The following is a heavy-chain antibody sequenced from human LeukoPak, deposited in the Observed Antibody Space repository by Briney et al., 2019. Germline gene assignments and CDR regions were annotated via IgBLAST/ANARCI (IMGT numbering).Heavy chain of an antibody. D-gene: IGHD5-18*01. CDR3: ARDRIQLWLMNNWFDP. Sequence: ASVNVSCKASGYTFTSYGISWVRQAPGQGLEWMGWISAYNGNTNYAQKLQGRVTMTTDTSPSTAYMELRSLRSDDTAVYYCARDRIQLWLMNNWFDPWGQGTLVTVSS. V-gene: IGHV1-18*01. CDR1: GYTFTSYG. J-gene: IGHJ5*02. CDR2: ISAYNGNT.